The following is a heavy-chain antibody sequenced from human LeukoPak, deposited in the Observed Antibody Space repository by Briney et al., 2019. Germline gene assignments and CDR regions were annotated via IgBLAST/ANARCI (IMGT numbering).Heavy chain of an antibody. CDR1: GGSVASTGRY. Sequence: SETLSLTCTVSGGSVASTGRYWGLIRQPPGKGLEWIGSAYYTGDIYSPPSLKSRPTISVDTSKNQLALTLSSVTAADTAVYYCGRHVSNGWDYHYGLDVWGRGTTVTVSS. J-gene: IGHJ6*02. CDR2: AYYTGDI. D-gene: IGHD6-19*01. V-gene: IGHV4-39*01. CDR3: GRHVSNGWDYHYGLDV.